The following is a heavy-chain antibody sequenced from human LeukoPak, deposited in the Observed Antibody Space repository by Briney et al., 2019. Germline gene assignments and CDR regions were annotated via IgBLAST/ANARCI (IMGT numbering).Heavy chain of an antibody. CDR2: ISAYNGNT. Sequence: ASVKVSCKASGYTFTSYGISWVRQAPGQGLEWMGWISAYNGNTNYAQKLQGRVTMTTDTSTSTAYMELRSLRSDDTAVYYCARDRGRVEVPASYNWFDPWGQGTLVTVSS. J-gene: IGHJ5*02. D-gene: IGHD3-16*01. CDR3: ARDRGRVEVPASYNWFDP. V-gene: IGHV1-18*01. CDR1: GYTFTSYG.